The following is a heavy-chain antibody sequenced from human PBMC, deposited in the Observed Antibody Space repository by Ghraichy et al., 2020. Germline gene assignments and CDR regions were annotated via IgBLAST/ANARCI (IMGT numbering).Heavy chain of an antibody. D-gene: IGHD1-1*01. Sequence: SQTLSLTCAVYGGSFSGYYWAWIRQSPGKGLEWIGKINHSGSTNYNPSLKSRVTISGDMSKKQFSLNLTSVTAADTAVYYCARWLVPSLDPRTSWFDPWGQGTLVTVFS. CDR2: INHSGST. CDR3: ARWLVPSLDPRTSWFDP. CDR1: GGSFSGYY. V-gene: IGHV4-34*01. J-gene: IGHJ5*02.